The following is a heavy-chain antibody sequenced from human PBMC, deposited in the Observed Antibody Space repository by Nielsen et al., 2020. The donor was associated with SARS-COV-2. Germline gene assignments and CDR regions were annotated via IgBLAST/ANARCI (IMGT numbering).Heavy chain of an antibody. J-gene: IGHJ4*02. Sequence: GESLKISCAASGFTFDDYTMHWVRQAPGKGLEWVSLISWDGGSTYYADSAKGRFTISRDNSKNSLYLQMNSLRTEDTALYYCAKVGSSGHHGDYWGQGTLVTVSS. V-gene: IGHV3-43*01. CDR1: GFTFDDYT. D-gene: IGHD6-19*01. CDR2: ISWDGGST. CDR3: AKVGSSGHHGDY.